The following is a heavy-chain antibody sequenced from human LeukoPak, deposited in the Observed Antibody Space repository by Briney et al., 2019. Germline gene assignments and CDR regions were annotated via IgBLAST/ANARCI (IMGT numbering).Heavy chain of an antibody. Sequence: SQTLSLTCTVSGGSMSRGGYYWSWIRQHPGKGLEWIGYIYSSGGTYYHPSLKSRVNISVDTYKNQFSLKLSSVTAADTAVYYCARESGSLQHWGQGTLVTVSS. J-gene: IGHJ1*01. CDR2: IYSSGGT. V-gene: IGHV4-31*03. D-gene: IGHD2-15*01. CDR1: GGSMSRGGYY. CDR3: ARESGSLQH.